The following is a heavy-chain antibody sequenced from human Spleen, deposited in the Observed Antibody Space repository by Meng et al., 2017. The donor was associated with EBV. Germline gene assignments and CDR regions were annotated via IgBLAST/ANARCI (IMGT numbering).Heavy chain of an antibody. CDR1: GASNDSSDW. Sequence: QVHLQVSGPGLVKPSGTLSLTCAVSGASNDSSDWWTWVRQAPGKGLEWIGEIHHSGTTNYNPSLESRVTISIDKSDNQFSLKLTSVTAADTAVYYCARGLGGHYPTMEYWGQGTLVTVSS. V-gene: IGHV4-4*02. J-gene: IGHJ4*02. D-gene: IGHD3-22*01. CDR2: IHHSGTT. CDR3: ARGLGGHYPTMEY.